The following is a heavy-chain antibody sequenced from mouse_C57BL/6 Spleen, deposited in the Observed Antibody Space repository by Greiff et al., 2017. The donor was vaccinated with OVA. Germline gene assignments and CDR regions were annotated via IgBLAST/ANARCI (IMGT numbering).Heavy chain of an antibody. D-gene: IGHD1-3*01. Sequence: VQLQQSGAELVRPGASVTLSCKASGYTFTDYEMHWVKQTPVHGLEWIGAIDPETGGTAYNQKFKGKAILTADKSSSTAYMELRSLTSEDSAVYYCTRWDNYEDYWGQGTTLTVSS. CDR1: GYTFTDYE. J-gene: IGHJ2*01. V-gene: IGHV1-15*01. CDR2: IDPETGGT. CDR3: TRWDNYEDY.